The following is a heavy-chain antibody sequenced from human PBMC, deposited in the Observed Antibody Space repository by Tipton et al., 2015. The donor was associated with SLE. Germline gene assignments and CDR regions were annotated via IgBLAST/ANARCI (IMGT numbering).Heavy chain of an antibody. D-gene: IGHD2-21*01. V-gene: IGHV4-59*01. CDR1: GGSISSYY. CDR2: IIHCGST. Sequence: TLSLTCTVSGGSISSYYWSWIRQPPGKGLEWIGEIIHCGSTNYNPALKSRVTISVDTSKNQFSLKLSSVTAADTAVYYCARGPIVVVIAAVWYFDLWGRGTLVTVSS. J-gene: IGHJ2*01. CDR3: ARGPIVVVIAAVWYFDL.